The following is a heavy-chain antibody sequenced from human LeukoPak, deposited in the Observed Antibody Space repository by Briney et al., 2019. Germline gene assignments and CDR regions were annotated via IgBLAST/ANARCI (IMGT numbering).Heavy chain of an antibody. V-gene: IGHV3-30*02. CDR1: GFTFSSYG. D-gene: IGHD5-12*01. Sequence: GGSLRLSCAASGFTFSSYGMHWVRQAPGKGLEWVAFIRYDGSNKYYADSVKGRFTISRDNSKNMLYLQMNSLRAEDTAVYYCAKDRTYGGYLFDYWGQGTLVTVSS. J-gene: IGHJ4*02. CDR3: AKDRTYGGYLFDY. CDR2: IRYDGSNK.